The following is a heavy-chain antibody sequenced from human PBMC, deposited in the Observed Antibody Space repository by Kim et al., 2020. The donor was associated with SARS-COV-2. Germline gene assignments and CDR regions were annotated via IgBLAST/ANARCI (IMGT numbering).Heavy chain of an antibody. Sequence: SQTLSLTCAISGDSVSTDSAAWNWIRQSPSRGLEWLGRSYYRSQWYNDYAVSVRSRMTIKADPSKNQFSLQLNSMTPEDTAIYYCARGKDSSGWDRGYYFDSWGQGSLVTVSS. CDR1: GDSVSTDSAA. D-gene: IGHD6-25*01. CDR2: SYYRSQWYN. CDR3: ARGKDSSGWDRGYYFDS. J-gene: IGHJ4*02. V-gene: IGHV6-1*01.